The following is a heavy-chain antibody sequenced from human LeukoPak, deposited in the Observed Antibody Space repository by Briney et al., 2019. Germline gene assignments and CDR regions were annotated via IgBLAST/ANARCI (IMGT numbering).Heavy chain of an antibody. D-gene: IGHD2-2*01. CDR2: INPSGGST. CDR3: ARTYCSSTSCYPFDY. CDR1: GGTFSSYA. Sequence: ASVKVSCKASGGTFSSYAISWVRQAPGQGLVWMGIINPSGGSTSYAQKFQGRVTMTRDTSTSTVYMELSSLRSEDTAVYYCARTYCSSTSCYPFDYWGQGTLVTVSS. J-gene: IGHJ4*02. V-gene: IGHV1-46*03.